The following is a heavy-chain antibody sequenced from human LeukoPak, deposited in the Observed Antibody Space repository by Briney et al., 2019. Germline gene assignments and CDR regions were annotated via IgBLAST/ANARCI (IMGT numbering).Heavy chain of an antibody. D-gene: IGHD6-19*01. Sequence: ASVKVSCKASGYTFTSYAMHWVRQAPGQRLEWIGWINAGNGNTKYSQKFQGRVTITRDTSASTAYMELSSLRSEDTAVYYCARVGYSSGWYAKYFDYWGQGTLVTVSS. CDR2: INAGNGNT. CDR3: ARVGYSSGWYAKYFDY. J-gene: IGHJ4*02. CDR1: GYTFTSYA. V-gene: IGHV1-3*01.